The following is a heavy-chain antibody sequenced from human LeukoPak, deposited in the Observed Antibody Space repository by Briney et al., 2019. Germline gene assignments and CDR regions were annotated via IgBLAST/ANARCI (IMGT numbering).Heavy chain of an antibody. CDR1: GFTFSSYS. CDR3: ARDGERRVLSAPTDY. Sequence: GGSLGLSCAASGFTFSSYSMNWVRQAPGKGLEWVSYISSSSSTIYYADSVKGRFTISRDNAKNSLYLQMNSLRAEDTAVYYCARDGERRVLSAPTDYWGQGTLVTVSS. J-gene: IGHJ4*02. CDR2: ISSSSSTI. D-gene: IGHD3-10*01. V-gene: IGHV3-48*01.